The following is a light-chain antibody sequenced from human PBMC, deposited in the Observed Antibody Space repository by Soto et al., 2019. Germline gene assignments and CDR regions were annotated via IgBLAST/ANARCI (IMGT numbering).Light chain of an antibody. V-gene: IGKV3-15*01. CDR1: QSVSSSY. Sequence: IVLTQSPGTLSLSPGERATLSCRASQSVSSSYLAWYQQKPGQAPRLLVYGASTRATGIPARFSGSGSGTEFTLTISSLQSEDFAVYYCQQYNNWPPPTFGQGTRLEI. J-gene: IGKJ5*01. CDR3: QQYNNWPPPT. CDR2: GAS.